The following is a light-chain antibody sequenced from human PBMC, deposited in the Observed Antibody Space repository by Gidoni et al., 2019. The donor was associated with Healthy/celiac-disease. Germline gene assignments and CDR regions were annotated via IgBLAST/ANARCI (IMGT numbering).Light chain of an antibody. J-gene: IGKJ3*01. CDR2: DAS. CDR3: QQYDNLPFT. V-gene: IGKV1-33*01. CDR1: QDISNY. Sequence: DIQMTQSPSSLSASVGDRVTITCQASQDISNYLNWYQQKPGKAPKLLIYDASHLETGVPSRFSGSGSGTDFTFTISSLQPEEIATYYCQQYDNLPFTFXPXTKVDIK.